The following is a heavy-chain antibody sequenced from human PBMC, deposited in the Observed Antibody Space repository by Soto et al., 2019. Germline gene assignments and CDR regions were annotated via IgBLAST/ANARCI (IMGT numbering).Heavy chain of an antibody. J-gene: IGHJ6*02. CDR3: AKSQSPRAAWFGVRYFYGMAV. V-gene: IGHV3-9*01. Sequence: QLVESGGGLVQPGTSLRLSCVGSGFNFGDFAMNWVRQRPGKGLEWVSGTSWSSGHIGYADSVKGRFTISRDNAKKSLYLQMNSLRPEDTALYYCAKSQSPRAAWFGVRYFYGMAVWGPGTTVSVSS. D-gene: IGHD3-10*01. CDR2: TSWSSGHI. CDR1: GFNFGDFA.